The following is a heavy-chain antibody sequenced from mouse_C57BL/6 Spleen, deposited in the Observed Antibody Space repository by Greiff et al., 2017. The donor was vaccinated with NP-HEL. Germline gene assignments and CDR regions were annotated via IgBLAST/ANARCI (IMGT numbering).Heavy chain of an antibody. V-gene: IGHV5-9-1*02. J-gene: IGHJ4*01. D-gene: IGHD3-2*02. Sequence: EVQGVESGEGLVKPGGSLKLSCAASGFTFSSYAMSWVRQTPEKRLEWVAYISSGGDYIYYADTVKGRFTISRDNARNTLYLQMSSLKSEDTAMYYCTKREGAQASSYAMDYWGQGTSVTVSS. CDR2: ISSGGDYI. CDR3: TKREGAQASSYAMDY. CDR1: GFTFSSYA.